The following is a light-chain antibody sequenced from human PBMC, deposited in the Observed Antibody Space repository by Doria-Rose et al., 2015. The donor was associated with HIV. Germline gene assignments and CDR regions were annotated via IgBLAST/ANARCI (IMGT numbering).Light chain of an antibody. CDR2: DGS. V-gene: IGKV3-20*01. CDR1: QRFSSNY. CDR3: HQYGTSWT. Sequence: TQSPGTLSLSPGERATLSCRASQRFSSNYLAWYQQKPGQAPSLLIYDGSTRATGIPDRFSASGSGTDFTLTISRLEPEDFALYYCHQYGTSWTFGQGTKVEI. J-gene: IGKJ1*01.